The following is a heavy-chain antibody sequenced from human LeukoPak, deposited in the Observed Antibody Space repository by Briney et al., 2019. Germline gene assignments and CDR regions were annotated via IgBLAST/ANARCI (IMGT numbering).Heavy chain of an antibody. D-gene: IGHD4-17*01. V-gene: IGHV4-38-2*02. Sequence: SETLSLTCTVSGYSISSGYYWGWIRQPPGKGLEWIGSIYHSGSTYYNPSLKSRVTISVDTSKNQFSLKLSSVTAADTAVYYCARSSGGDTTFDYWGQGTLVTVSS. J-gene: IGHJ4*02. CDR2: IYHSGST. CDR3: ARSSGGDTTFDY. CDR1: GYSISSGYY.